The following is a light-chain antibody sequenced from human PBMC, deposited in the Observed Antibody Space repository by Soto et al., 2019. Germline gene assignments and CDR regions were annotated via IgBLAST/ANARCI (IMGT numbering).Light chain of an antibody. Sequence: DIQMTQSPSSLSASVGDRVTITCQASQDISNYLNWYQQKPGKAPKLLIYDASNLETGVPSRFSGSGSGTDFTFTISSLQPEDIATHYCQQYDNLLSAFGPGTKVDIK. CDR1: QDISNY. CDR2: DAS. V-gene: IGKV1-33*01. J-gene: IGKJ3*01. CDR3: QQYDNLLSA.